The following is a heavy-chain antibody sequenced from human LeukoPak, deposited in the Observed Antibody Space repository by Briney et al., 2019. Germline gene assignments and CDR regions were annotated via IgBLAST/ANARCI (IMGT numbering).Heavy chain of an antibody. J-gene: IGHJ4*02. CDR1: GYSISSGYY. D-gene: IGHD6-19*01. Sequence: PSETLSLTCALSGYSISSGYYWGWIRQPPGKGLEWVGSFYHSGSTYYNPSLKSRVTRSVDTSKDQFSLKLSSVTAADTAVYYCACRAVAGRYCFDYWGQGTLVTVSS. CDR3: ACRAVAGRYCFDY. V-gene: IGHV4-38-2*01. CDR2: FYHSGST.